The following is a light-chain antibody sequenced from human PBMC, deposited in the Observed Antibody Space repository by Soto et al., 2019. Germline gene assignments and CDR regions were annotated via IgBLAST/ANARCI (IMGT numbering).Light chain of an antibody. J-gene: IGKJ2*01. CDR3: QQYDIWPPYT. CDR1: QSVRSN. Sequence: EIVMTQSPATLSVSPGERATLSCRASQSVRSNLAWYQQKPGQAPRLLIYDASTRATGIPARFSGSGSGTEFTLTISSLQSEDFAVYYCQQYDIWPPYTFGQGTKLEIK. CDR2: DAS. V-gene: IGKV3-15*01.